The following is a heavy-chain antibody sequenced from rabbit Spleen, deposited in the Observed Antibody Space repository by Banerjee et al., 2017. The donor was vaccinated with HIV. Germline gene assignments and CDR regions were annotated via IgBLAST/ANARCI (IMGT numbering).Heavy chain of an antibody. D-gene: IGHD1-1*01. CDR2: IDRVGSA. CDR1: GFDFSVHW. Sequence: QEQLAESGGGLVQPGGSLKLSCKASGFDFSVHWMSWVRQAPGKGLEWIGHIDRVGSAYYPNWAKGRFTISRDNAQNTVFLQMTRLTAADTATYFCARNYVNAFDPWGPGTLVTVS. CDR3: ARNYVNAFDP. J-gene: IGHJ2*01. V-gene: IGHV1S47*01.